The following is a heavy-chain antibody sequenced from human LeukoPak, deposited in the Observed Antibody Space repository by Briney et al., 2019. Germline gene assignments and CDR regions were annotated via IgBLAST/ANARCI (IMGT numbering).Heavy chain of an antibody. J-gene: IGHJ4*02. CDR2: IKPDGSEK. Sequence: PGGSLRLSCAASGITFGSYWMTWVRQAPGKGLECVASIKPDGSEKHYVDSVEGRFTISRDNAKNSLFLEMNSLRAEDTAVYYCARGRMAVAGSYEYWGQGTLVTVSS. CDR3: ARGRMAVAGSYEY. V-gene: IGHV3-7*05. D-gene: IGHD6-19*01. CDR1: GITFGSYW.